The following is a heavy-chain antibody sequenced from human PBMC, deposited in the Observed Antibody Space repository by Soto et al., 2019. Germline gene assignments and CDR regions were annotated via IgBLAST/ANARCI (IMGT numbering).Heavy chain of an antibody. CDR3: AKSLLFVDHAYMDV. CDR1: GGSFISYS. D-gene: IGHD2-15*01. J-gene: IGHJ6*03. CDR2: IIPIQNKA. V-gene: IGHV1-69*02. Sequence: QVQLVQSGAELKKPGSSVKVSCEASGGSFISYSFTWVRQAPGQGLEWMGRIIPIQNKANYALKFQERVTITADRSTMTAYMELRSLRPEDTAVYYCAKSLLFVDHAYMDVWGKGTTVTVSS.